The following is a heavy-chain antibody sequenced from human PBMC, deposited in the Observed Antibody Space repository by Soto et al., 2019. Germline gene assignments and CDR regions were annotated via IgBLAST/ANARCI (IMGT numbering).Heavy chain of an antibody. D-gene: IGHD2-21*02. CDR3: LNGDYY. CDR1: GFSFNSHY. CDR2: INRDSSII. V-gene: IGHV3-48*01. Sequence: EEQLVESGGGLVQPGGSLRLSCAASGFSFNSHYMTWVRQPPGKGLEWVSSINRDSSIIYYADSVRGRFTISRDNAQNSLYRQMNSRSADAPAVDCCLNGDYYVGQGTLVTVSS. J-gene: IGHJ4*02.